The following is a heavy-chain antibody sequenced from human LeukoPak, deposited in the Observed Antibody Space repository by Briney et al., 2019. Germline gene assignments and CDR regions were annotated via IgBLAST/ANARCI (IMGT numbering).Heavy chain of an antibody. CDR1: GGSISSSSYY. Sequence: SETLSLTCTVSGGSISSSSYYWGWIRQPPGKGLEWIGSIYYSGSTYYNPSLKSRVTISVDTSKNQFSLKLSSVTAADTAVYYCAREGEARMTYYYDSSAYYFDHWGQGTLVTVSS. CDR2: IYYSGST. D-gene: IGHD3-22*01. V-gene: IGHV4-39*07. J-gene: IGHJ4*02. CDR3: AREGEARMTYYYDSSAYYFDH.